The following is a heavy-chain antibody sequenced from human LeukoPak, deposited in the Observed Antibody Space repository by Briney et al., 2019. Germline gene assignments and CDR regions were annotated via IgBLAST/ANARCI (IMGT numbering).Heavy chain of an antibody. Sequence: GGSLRLSCAASGFTFSSYSMNWVRQAPGKGLEWVSYISSSSSTIYYADSVKGRFTISRDNAKNSLYLQMNSLRAEDTAVYYCARAKYYFDYWGQGTLVTVSS. CDR1: GFTFSSYS. V-gene: IGHV3-48*04. CDR2: ISSSSSTI. CDR3: ARAKYYFDY. J-gene: IGHJ4*02.